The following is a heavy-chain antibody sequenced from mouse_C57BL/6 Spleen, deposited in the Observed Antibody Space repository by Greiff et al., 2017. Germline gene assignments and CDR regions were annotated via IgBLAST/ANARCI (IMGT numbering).Heavy chain of an antibody. CDR1: GFTFSSYA. Sequence: EVKVEESGEGLVKPGGSLKLSCAASGFTFSSYAMSWVRQTPEKRLEWVAYISSGGDYIYYADTVKGRFTISRDNARNTLYLQMSSLKSEDTAMYYCTRTLTGTGTWFAYWGQGTLVTVSA. CDR3: TRTLTGTGTWFAY. V-gene: IGHV5-9-1*02. J-gene: IGHJ3*01. D-gene: IGHD4-1*01. CDR2: ISSGGDYI.